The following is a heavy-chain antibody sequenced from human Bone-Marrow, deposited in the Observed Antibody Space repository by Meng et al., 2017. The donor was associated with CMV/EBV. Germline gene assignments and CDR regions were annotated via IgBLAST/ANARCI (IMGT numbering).Heavy chain of an antibody. CDR2: ISAYNGNT. CDR1: GYTFTSYG. V-gene: IGHV1-18*01. Sequence: ASVKVSCKASGYTFTSYGVSWVRQAPGQGLEWMGWISAYNGNTNYAQKLQGRVTMTTDTSTSTAYMELRSLRSEDTAVYSCARGAGGVDITRAEPFDSWGQGTLVTVSS. D-gene: IGHD3-3*01. J-gene: IGHJ4*02. CDR3: ARGAGGVDITRAEPFDS.